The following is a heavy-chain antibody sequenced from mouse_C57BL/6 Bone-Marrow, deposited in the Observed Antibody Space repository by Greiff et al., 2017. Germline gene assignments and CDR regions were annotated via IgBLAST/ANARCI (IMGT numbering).Heavy chain of an antibody. D-gene: IGHD1-1*01. Sequence: EVKLEESGGDLVKPGGSLKLSCAASGFTFSSYGMSWVRQTPDKRLEWVATISSGGSSNYYPDSVKGRFTISRDNAKNTLYLQMSSLKSEDTAMYYCARLPYYYGSSYGWFAYWGQGTLVTVSA. CDR1: GFTFSSYG. CDR2: ISSGGSSN. J-gene: IGHJ3*01. CDR3: ARLPYYYGSSYGWFAY. V-gene: IGHV5-6*02.